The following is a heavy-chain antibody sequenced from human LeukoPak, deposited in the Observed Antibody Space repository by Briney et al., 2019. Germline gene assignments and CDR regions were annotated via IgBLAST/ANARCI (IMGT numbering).Heavy chain of an antibody. J-gene: IGHJ6*02. Sequence: SETLSLTCTVPGGSISSYYWSWIRQPPGKGLEWIGYIYYSGSTNYNPSLKSRVTISVDTSKNQFSLKLRSVTAADTAVYYCARGGYYDGRGGHRYYYHGMDVWGQGTTVTVSS. CDR3: ARGGYYDGRGGHRYYYHGMDV. D-gene: IGHD3-22*01. CDR1: GGSISSYY. V-gene: IGHV4-59*01. CDR2: IYYSGST.